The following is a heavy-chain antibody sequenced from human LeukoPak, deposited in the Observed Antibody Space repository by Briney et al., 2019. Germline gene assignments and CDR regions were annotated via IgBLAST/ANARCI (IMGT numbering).Heavy chain of an antibody. V-gene: IGHV3-23*01. CDR1: GFTFSSYA. Sequence: GGSLRLSCAASGFTFSSYAMSWVCQAPGKGLEWVSAISGSGGSTYYADSVKGRFTISRGNSYNTLYLQMNSLRAEDTAVYYCAKDRGMIVPYYFDYWGQGTLVTVSS. J-gene: IGHJ4*02. CDR3: AKDRGMIVPYYFDY. CDR2: ISGSGGST. D-gene: IGHD3-22*01.